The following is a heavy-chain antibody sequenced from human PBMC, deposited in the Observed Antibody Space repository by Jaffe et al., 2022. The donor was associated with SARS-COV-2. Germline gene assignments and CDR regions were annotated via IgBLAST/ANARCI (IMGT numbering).Heavy chain of an antibody. D-gene: IGHD6-6*01. CDR2: IYYSGST. CDR3: ARDGGSIAAHHLYYYYGMDV. Sequence: QVQLQESGPGLVKPSETLSLTCTVSGGSISSYYWSWIRQPPGKGLEWIGYIYYSGSTNYNPSLKSRVTISVDTSKNQFSLKLSSVTAADTAVYYCARDGGSIAAHHLYYYYGMDVWGQGTTVTVSS. J-gene: IGHJ6*02. CDR1: GGSISSYY. V-gene: IGHV4-59*01.